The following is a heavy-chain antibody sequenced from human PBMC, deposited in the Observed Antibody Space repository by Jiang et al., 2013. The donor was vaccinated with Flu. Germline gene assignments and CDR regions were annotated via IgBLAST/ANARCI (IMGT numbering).Heavy chain of an antibody. J-gene: IGHJ4*02. V-gene: IGHV1-69-2*01. Sequence: GAEVKKPGATVKISCKVSGYTFTDYNMHWVQQVPGKGLEWMGLVDPEDGKPVYAERFQGRVILTADTSTDTAYMELSSLRSEDTAVYYCATDQKVSDIEATGPYNYYYMAFWGQGTLVTVSS. CDR1: GYTFTDYN. CDR3: ATDQKVSDIEATGPYNYYYMAF. D-gene: IGHD5-12*01. CDR2: VDPEDGKP.